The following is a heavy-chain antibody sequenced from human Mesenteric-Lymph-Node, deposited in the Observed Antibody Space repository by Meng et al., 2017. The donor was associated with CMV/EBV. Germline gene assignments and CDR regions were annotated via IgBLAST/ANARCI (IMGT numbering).Heavy chain of an antibody. Sequence: TFSSYAISWVRQAPGQGLEWMGGISPIFGTANYAQKFQGRVTITADESTSTAYMELSSLRSEDTAVYYCARGRSDCSSTSCYDWFDPWGQGTLVTVSS. CDR3: ARGRSDCSSTSCYDWFDP. CDR2: ISPIFGTA. CDR1: TFSSYA. V-gene: IGHV1-69*01. J-gene: IGHJ5*02. D-gene: IGHD2-2*01.